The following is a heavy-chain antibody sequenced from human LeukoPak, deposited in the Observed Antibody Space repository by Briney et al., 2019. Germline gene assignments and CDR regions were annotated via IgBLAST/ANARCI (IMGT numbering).Heavy chain of an antibody. Sequence: GGSLRLSCAASGFTFSSYWMHWVRQAPGKGLEWVARINSDGTDISYGDSVKGRFTISRDNAKNTLYLQMNSLRVEDTDVYYCARVGYYDSSNYYAYFQHWGQGTLVTVSS. J-gene: IGHJ1*01. CDR2: INSDGTDI. D-gene: IGHD3-22*01. CDR1: GFTFSSYW. V-gene: IGHV3-74*01. CDR3: ARVGYYDSSNYYAYFQH.